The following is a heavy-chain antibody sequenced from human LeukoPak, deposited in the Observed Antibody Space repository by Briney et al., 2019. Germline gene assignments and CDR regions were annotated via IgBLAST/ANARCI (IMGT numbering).Heavy chain of an antibody. Sequence: GGSLRLSCAASGFTFSSYWMHWVRQAPGKGLVWVSRINSDGSSTSYADSVKGRFTISRDNAKNTLYLQMNSLRAEDTAVYYRASRYSSSWYDAFDNWGQGTMVTVSS. V-gene: IGHV3-74*01. CDR2: INSDGSST. J-gene: IGHJ3*02. CDR3: ASRYSSSWYDAFDN. CDR1: GFTFSSYW. D-gene: IGHD6-13*01.